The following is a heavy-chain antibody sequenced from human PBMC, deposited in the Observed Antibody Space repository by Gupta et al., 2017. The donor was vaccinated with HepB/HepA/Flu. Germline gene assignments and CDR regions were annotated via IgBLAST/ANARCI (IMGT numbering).Heavy chain of an antibody. V-gene: IGHV4-59*01. J-gene: IGHJ5*02. Sequence: QVQLQESGPGLVKPSETLSLTCTVSGGSLSSYYWRWIRQPPGKGLEWIGYIYYSGSTNYNPSLKSRVTISVDTSKNQFSLKLSSVTAADTAVYYCARSITARHWFDPWGQGTLVTVSS. D-gene: IGHD3-10*01. CDR3: ARSITARHWFDP. CDR1: GGSLSSYY. CDR2: IYYSGST.